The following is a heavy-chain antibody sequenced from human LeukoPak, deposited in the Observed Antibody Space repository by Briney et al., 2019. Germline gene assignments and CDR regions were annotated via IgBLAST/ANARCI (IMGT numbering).Heavy chain of an antibody. V-gene: IGHV3-23*01. CDR3: ATYRQVMLPFEA. Sequence: GGSLRLSCAASGFTFSDLAMIWVRQPPGKGLEWVSRTFQGGGEIHYADSVRGRFTISRDNSRSTLFLQMNSLRGEDTAIYYCATYRQVMLPFEAWGQGTLVTVSS. CDR2: TFQGGGEI. D-gene: IGHD5-18*01. CDR1: GFTFSDLA. J-gene: IGHJ5*02.